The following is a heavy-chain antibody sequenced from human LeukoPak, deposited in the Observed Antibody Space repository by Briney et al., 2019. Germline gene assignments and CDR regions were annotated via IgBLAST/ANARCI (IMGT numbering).Heavy chain of an antibody. CDR3: ARDPTYYYASSGYPLGDWFDP. CDR2: ISSSSSYI. Sequence: GGSLRLSCAASGFTFSSYSMNWVRQAPGKGLEWVSAISSSSSYIYYADSVTGRFTISRDNAKHSMYLQMNSLRAEDTGVYYCARDPTYYYASSGYPLGDWFDPWGQGTLVTVYS. D-gene: IGHD3-22*01. J-gene: IGHJ5*02. V-gene: IGHV3-21*01. CDR1: GFTFSSYS.